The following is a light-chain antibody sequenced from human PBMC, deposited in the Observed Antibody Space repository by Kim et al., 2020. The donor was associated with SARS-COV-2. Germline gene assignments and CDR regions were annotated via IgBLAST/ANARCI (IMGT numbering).Light chain of an antibody. Sequence: QSNTISCTGTKGDVGDYNYVSWYQQRPGEAPKLIIYDVTDRPSGVSDRFSGSKSASTASLTISGLQAEDEADYFCSSYSSSSTLVFGGGTKVTVL. CDR2: DVT. CDR3: SSYSSSSTLV. J-gene: IGLJ3*02. V-gene: IGLV2-14*03. CDR1: KGDVGDYNY.